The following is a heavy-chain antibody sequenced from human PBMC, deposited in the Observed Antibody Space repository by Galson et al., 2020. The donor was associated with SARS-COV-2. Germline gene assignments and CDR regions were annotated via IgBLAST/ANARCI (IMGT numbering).Heavy chain of an antibody. Sequence: NSGGSLRLSCAASGFTFSSYSMNWVRQAPGKGLEWVSSISSSSSYIYYADSVKGRFTISRDNAKNSLYLQMNSLRAEDTAVYSCARTGSGYYQLDYWGQGTLVTVSS. V-gene: IGHV3-21*01. J-gene: IGHJ4*02. CDR3: ARTGSGYYQLDY. CDR1: GFTFSSYS. CDR2: ISSSSSYI. D-gene: IGHD3-22*01.